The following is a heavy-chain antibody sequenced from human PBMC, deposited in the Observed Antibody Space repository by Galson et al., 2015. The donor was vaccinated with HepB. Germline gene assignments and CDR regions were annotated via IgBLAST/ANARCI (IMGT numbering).Heavy chain of an antibody. CDR2: ISGSGGNT. CDR3: AKDRLRDGYNGD. D-gene: IGHD5-24*01. J-gene: IGHJ4*02. CDR1: GFTFNSHG. V-gene: IGHV3-23*01. Sequence: SLRLSCAASGFTFNSHGMSWVRQAPGKGLEWVSAISGSGGNTYYADSVKGRFTISRDNSKNTLYLQMNSLRAEDTAVYYCAKDRLRDGYNGDWGQGTLVTVSS.